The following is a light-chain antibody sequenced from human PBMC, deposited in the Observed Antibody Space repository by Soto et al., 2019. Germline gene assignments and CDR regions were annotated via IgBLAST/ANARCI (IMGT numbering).Light chain of an antibody. CDR2: GHN. CDR1: TSNIGGNNY. J-gene: IGLJ2*01. V-gene: IGLV1-47*02. Sequence: QAVVTQPPSASGTPGQRVTISCSGSTSNIGGNNYVYWYQQVPGTAPKLLVFGHNLRPSGVPDRFSASKSGTSGSLAISGLRSEDEADYHCGAWDDSLGAVVFGGGTKLTVL. CDR3: GAWDDSLGAVV.